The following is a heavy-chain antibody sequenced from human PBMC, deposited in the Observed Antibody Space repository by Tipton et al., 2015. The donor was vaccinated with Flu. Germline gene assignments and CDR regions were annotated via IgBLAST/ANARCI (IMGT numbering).Heavy chain of an antibody. CDR2: ISSSSSYI. CDR1: GFTFSSYS. V-gene: IGHV3-21*01. J-gene: IGHJ4*02. CDR3: AREGTRYSSSFFDY. D-gene: IGHD6-6*01. Sequence: SLRLSCAASGFTFSSYSMNWVRQAPGKGLEWVSSISSSSSYIYYADSVKGRFTISRDNAKNSLYLQMNSLRAEDTAVYYCAREGTRYSSSFFDYWGQGTLVTVSS.